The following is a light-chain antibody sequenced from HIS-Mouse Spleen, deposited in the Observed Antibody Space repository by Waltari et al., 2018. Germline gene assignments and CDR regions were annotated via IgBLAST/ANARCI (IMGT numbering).Light chain of an antibody. CDR3: QQSYSTPPT. Sequence: DIQMTQSPSSLSASVGDRVNITCRASQSISSYLNWYQQKPGKAPKLLFYASSSLQSGVPSRFSGSGSRTDVTLTISSLQPEDFATYYGQQSYSTPPTLGQGTKLEIK. CDR1: QSISSY. CDR2: ASS. V-gene: IGKV1-39*01. J-gene: IGKJ2*01.